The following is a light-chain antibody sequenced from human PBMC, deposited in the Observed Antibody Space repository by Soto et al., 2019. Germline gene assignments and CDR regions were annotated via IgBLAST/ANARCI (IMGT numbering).Light chain of an antibody. J-gene: IGLJ1*01. CDR3: NTYTGSSTYV. CDR1: RSDVGSYNR. V-gene: IGLV2-18*02. Sequence: QSALTEPPSVSGSPGQSVAISCTGTRSDVGSYNRVSWYQQPPGAAPKLMIYEVSNRPSGVPVRFSGSKSGNTASLTISGLQAEDEADYCCNTYTGSSTYVFGTGTKLTVL. CDR2: EVS.